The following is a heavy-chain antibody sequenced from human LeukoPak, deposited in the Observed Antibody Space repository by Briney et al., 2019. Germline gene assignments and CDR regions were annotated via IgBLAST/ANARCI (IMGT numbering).Heavy chain of an antibody. CDR3: AKNGGPHGMDV. CDR2: ISSSGANT. J-gene: IGHJ6*02. CDR1: GFTFSSYA. D-gene: IGHD3-16*01. V-gene: IGHV3-23*01. Sequence: GRTLRLSCAASGFTFSSYAMSWVRQAAGKGLEWVSSISSSGANTYYADSVKGRFTISRDNSKHTLYLQMNSLRVEDTAVYYCAKNGGPHGMDVWGQGTTVTVSS.